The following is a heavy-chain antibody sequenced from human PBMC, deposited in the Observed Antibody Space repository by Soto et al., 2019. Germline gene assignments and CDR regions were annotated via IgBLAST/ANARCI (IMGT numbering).Heavy chain of an antibody. CDR1: GGTFSSYA. CDR2: IIPIFGTA. CDR3: ARAAAGTYYYYYYGMDV. Sequence: QVQLVQSGAEVKKHGSSVKVSCKASGGTFSSYAISWVRQAPGQGLEWLGGIIPIFGTAKYTQKFQGRVTITADESTSTAYMELSSLSSKDTDVYYCARAAAGTYYYYYYGMDVWGQGTTVTVSS. J-gene: IGHJ6*02. V-gene: IGHV1-69*12. D-gene: IGHD6-13*01.